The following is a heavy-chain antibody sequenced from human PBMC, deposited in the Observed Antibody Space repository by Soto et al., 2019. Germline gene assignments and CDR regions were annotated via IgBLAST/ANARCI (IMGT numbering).Heavy chain of an antibody. CDR1: GGSISSSIYY. CDR2: IYYSGST. J-gene: IGHJ4*02. CDR3: ARHGRDVSILKYTIIGVVIAYLDY. D-gene: IGHD3-3*01. Sequence: SEILSLTCTVSGGSISSSIYYWGWIRQPPGKGLEWIGSIYYSGSTYYNPSLKSRVTISVDTSKNQFSLKLSSVTAADTAVYYCARHGRDVSILKYTIIGVVIAYLDYWGQGTRVTVSS. V-gene: IGHV4-39*01.